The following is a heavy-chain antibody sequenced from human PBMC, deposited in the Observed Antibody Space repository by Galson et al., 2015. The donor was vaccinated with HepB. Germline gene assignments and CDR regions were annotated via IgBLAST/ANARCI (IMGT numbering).Heavy chain of an antibody. J-gene: IGHJ4*02. CDR1: GFTFSDYY. CDR3: AREYSGYQLEYYFDY. D-gene: IGHD2-2*01. CDR2: ISSSGSTI. Sequence: SLRLSCAASGFTFSDYYMSWIRQAPGKGLEWVPYISSSGSTIYYADSVKGRFTISRDNAKNSLYLQMNSLRAEDTAVYYCAREYSGYQLEYYFDYWGQGTLVTVSS. V-gene: IGHV3-11*01.